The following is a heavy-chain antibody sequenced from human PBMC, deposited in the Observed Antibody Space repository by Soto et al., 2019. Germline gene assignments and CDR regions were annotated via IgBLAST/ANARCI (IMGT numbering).Heavy chain of an antibody. Sequence: QVQLVQSGGEVKKPGASVKGSCKASGYTFTTYDLSWVRQAPGQGLAWRGGISAYNGNTNYAQNLQGRVTMTTDTSTSTAYMELRSLRSDDTAVYYCARVIGYYYHMDVWGQGTTVTVSS. CDR1: GYTFTTYD. CDR2: ISAYNGNT. CDR3: ARVIGYYYHMDV. J-gene: IGHJ6*02. V-gene: IGHV1-18*01. D-gene: IGHD3-22*01.